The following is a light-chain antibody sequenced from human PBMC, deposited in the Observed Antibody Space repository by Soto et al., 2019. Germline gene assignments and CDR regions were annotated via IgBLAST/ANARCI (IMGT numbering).Light chain of an antibody. CDR2: AAS. Sequence: DIQMTQSPSSLSASLGDRVTITCRASQVISYNLAWYQQKPGKVPKLLIYAASNLHSWVQSRFSGSGSGTDFTLTIRGRQPEDVATYACQKDNSAPCTFGPGTKVDIK. CDR1: QVISYN. CDR3: QKDNSAPCT. J-gene: IGKJ3*01. V-gene: IGKV1-27*01.